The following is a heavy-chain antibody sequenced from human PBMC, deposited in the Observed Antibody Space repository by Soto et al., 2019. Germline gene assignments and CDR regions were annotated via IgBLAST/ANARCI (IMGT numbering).Heavy chain of an antibody. CDR2: ITGSSGST. CDR1: GFTFSNYF. V-gene: IGHV3-23*01. CDR3: AKGANGPDV. J-gene: IGHJ6*02. Sequence: GGSLRLSCVASGFTFSNYFMTWVRQAPGKGMEWVSGITGSSGSTFYADSVKGRFTISRDNSKNTVYLQMYNLRAEDTAIYYCAKGANGPDVWGQGTTVTVSS.